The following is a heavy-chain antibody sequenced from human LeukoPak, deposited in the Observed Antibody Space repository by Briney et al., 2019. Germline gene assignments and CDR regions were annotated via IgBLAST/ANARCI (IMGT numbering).Heavy chain of an antibody. CDR3: TGLLGPFDP. Sequence: QTGGSLRLSCAASGFTFSGSAMHWVRQASGKGLEWVGRIRSKANSYATAYAASVKGRFTISRDDSKNTAYLQMNSLKTEDTAVYYCTGLLGPFDPWGQGTLVTVSP. CDR2: IRSKANSYAT. CDR1: GFTFSGSA. V-gene: IGHV3-73*01. D-gene: IGHD2-8*02. J-gene: IGHJ5*02.